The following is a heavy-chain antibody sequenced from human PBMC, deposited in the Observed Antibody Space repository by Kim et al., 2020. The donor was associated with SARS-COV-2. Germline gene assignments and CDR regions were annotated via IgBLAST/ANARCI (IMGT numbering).Heavy chain of an antibody. J-gene: IGHJ4*02. V-gene: IGHV1-24*01. CDR2: FDPEDGET. CDR3: ATGPIGYCSGGSCYLFDY. D-gene: IGHD2-15*01. Sequence: SVKVSCKVSGYTLTELSMHWVRQAPGKGLEWMGGFDPEDGETIYAQKFQGRVTMTEDTSTDTAYMELSSLRSEDTAVYYCATGPIGYCSGGSCYLFDYWGQGTLVTVSS. CDR1: GYTLTELS.